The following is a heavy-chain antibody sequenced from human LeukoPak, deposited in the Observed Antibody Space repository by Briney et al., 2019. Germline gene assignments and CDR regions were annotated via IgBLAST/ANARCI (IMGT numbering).Heavy chain of an antibody. V-gene: IGHV3-30*03. D-gene: IGHD3-22*01. J-gene: IGHJ4*02. Sequence: PGRSLRLSCAASEFTFSSYGMHWVREAPGKGLEWVAVISYDGSNQYYADTVKGRFTISRDNSKNTLYLQMNSLRAEDTAVYYCARIVYDSSGYIDYWGQGTLVTVSS. CDR1: EFTFSSYG. CDR2: ISYDGSNQ. CDR3: ARIVYDSSGYIDY.